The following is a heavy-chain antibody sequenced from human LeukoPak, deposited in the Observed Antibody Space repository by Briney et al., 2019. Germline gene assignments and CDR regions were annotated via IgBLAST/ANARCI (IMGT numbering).Heavy chain of an antibody. V-gene: IGHV3-30*19. D-gene: IGHD4-17*01. CDR3: ASGLTTVNY. CDR2: ISYDGSNK. J-gene: IGHJ4*02. Sequence: GGSLRLSCAVSGFTFRDYGMHWVRQAPGKGLEWVAVISYDGSNKYYADSVKGRFTISRDNSKNTLYLQMNSLRAEDTAVYYCASGLTTVNYWGQGTLVTVSS. CDR1: GFTFRDYG.